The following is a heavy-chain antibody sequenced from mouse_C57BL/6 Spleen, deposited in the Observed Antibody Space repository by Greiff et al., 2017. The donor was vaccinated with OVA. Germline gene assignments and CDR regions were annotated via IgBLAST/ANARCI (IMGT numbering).Heavy chain of an antibody. V-gene: IGHV1-4*01. D-gene: IGHD1-1*01. J-gene: IGHJ4*01. CDR2: INPSSGYT. CDR1: GYTFTSYT. CDR3: ARSTTVVEEAMDY. Sequence: VKLMESGAELARPGASVKMSCKASGYTFTSYTMHWVKQRPGQGLEWIGYINPSSGYTKYNQKFKDKATLTADKSSSTAYMQLSSLTSEDSAVYYCARSTTVVEEAMDYWGQGTSVTVSS.